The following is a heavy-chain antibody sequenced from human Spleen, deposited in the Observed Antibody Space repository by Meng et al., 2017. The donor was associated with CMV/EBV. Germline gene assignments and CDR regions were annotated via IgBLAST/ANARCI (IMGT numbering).Heavy chain of an antibody. D-gene: IGHD3-16*01. CDR1: GFTFSSHW. Sequence: GESLKISCAASGFTFSSHWMSWVRQAPGKGLEWVANITRDGREKNYVDSVTGRFTISRDNAKSSLYLHMNSLRAEDTAVYYCTRHAEGGGYWGLGTLVTVSS. CDR2: ITRDGREK. CDR3: TRHAEGGGY. J-gene: IGHJ4*02. V-gene: IGHV3-7*01.